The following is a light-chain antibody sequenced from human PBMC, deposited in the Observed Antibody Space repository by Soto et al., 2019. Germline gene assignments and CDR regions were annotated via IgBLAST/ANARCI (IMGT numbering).Light chain of an antibody. CDR2: DVS. V-gene: IGLV2-14*01. J-gene: IGLJ2*01. Sequence: QSALTQPSSVSGSPGQSITFSCTGTSSDVGGYKYVSWYQQHPGKAPKLMIYDVSNRPSGVSNRFSGSKSGNTAYLTISGLHAEDEADYYWSSYTGTSTVVFGGGTKLTVL. CDR3: SSYTGTSTVV. CDR1: SSDVGGYKY.